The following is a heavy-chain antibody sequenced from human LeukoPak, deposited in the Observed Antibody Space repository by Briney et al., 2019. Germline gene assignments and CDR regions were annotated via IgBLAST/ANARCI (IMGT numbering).Heavy chain of an antibody. D-gene: IGHD3-3*02. CDR2: IYYSGST. V-gene: IGHV4-31*11. Sequence: SETLSLTCAVYGGSFSGYYWSWIRQHPGKGLEWIGYIYYSGSTHYNPSLKSRVTISVDTSKNQFSLKLSSVTAADTAVYYCAREEGISAFDIWGQGTMVTVSS. J-gene: IGHJ3*02. CDR3: AREEGISAFDI. CDR1: GGSFSGYY.